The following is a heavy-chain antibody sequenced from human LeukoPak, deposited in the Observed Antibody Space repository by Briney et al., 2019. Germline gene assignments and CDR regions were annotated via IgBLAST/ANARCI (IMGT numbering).Heavy chain of an antibody. CDR3: ARGYSGYDPFDY. CDR1: GGSISSSSHY. V-gene: IGHV4-39*07. Sequence: SETLSLTCTVSGGSISSSSHYWGWIRQPPGKGLEWIGEINHSGSTNYNPSLKSRVTISVDTSKNQFSLKLSSVTAADTAVYYCARGYSGYDPFDYWGQGTLVTVSS. CDR2: INHSGST. D-gene: IGHD5-12*01. J-gene: IGHJ4*02.